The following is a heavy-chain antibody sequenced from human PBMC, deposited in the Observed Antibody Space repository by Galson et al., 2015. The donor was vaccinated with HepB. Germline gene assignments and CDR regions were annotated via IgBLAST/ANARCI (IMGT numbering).Heavy chain of an antibody. CDR2: ISHSGST. CDR1: GGSISSSNW. Sequence: LSLTCAVSGGSISSSNWWSWVRQPPGKGLEWIGKISHSGSTNYNPSLKSRVTISVDKSKNQFSLKLSSVTAADTAVYYCARDSGSGNYFDTSGYYYWGQGTLVTVSS. D-gene: IGHD3-22*01. V-gene: IGHV4-4*02. J-gene: IGHJ4*02. CDR3: ARDSGSGNYFDTSGYYY.